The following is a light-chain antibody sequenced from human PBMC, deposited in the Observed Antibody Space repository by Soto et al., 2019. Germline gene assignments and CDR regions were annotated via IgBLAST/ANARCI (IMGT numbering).Light chain of an antibody. CDR1: QSVSSTY. CDR2: GAS. J-gene: IGKJ2*01. Sequence: EIVLTQSPGTLSLSPGERATLSCRASQSVSSTYIAWYQQTPGRAPRLLIYGASSRATGIPDRFSGSGSGTDFTLTISRLEPEDFAVYFCQQYGRSPPFTFGQGTKVEIK. CDR3: QQYGRSPPFT. V-gene: IGKV3-20*01.